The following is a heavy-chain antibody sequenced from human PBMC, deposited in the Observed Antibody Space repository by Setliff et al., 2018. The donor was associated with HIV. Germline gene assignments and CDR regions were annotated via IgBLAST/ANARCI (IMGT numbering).Heavy chain of an antibody. CDR1: GASVSTTGYY. J-gene: IGHJ3*02. D-gene: IGHD3-3*01. V-gene: IGHV4-39*02. CDR3: ATYLSDNYLDGAFDI. CDR2: TFYSGST. Sequence: SETLSLTCTVSGASVSTTGYYWGWLRQSPGKGLQWIGTTFYSGSTYYNPSLKSRVTISLATSNNDFSLTLTSVTAADTALYFCATYLSDNYLDGAFDIWGRGTMVTVSS.